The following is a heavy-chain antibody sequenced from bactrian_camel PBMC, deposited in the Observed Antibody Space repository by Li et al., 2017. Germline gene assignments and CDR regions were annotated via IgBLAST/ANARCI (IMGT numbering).Heavy chain of an antibody. CDR3: AADRSHAYCRGTYCCNMSY. Sequence: HVQLVESGGGSVQAGGSLKLSCVGDTYTHKCIGWYRQAPGKEREGVAWVYPHSGGTEYAAPVKGRFTISKDNAQNILYLQMDSLKPEDTGMYYCAADRSHAYCRGTYCCNMSYWGQGTQVTVS. D-gene: IGHD2*01. J-gene: IGHJ4*01. CDR1: GDTYTHKC. CDR2: VYPHSGGT. V-gene: IGHV3S54*01.